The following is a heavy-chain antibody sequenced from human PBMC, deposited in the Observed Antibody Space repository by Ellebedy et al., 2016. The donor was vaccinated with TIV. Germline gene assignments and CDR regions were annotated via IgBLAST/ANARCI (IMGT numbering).Heavy chain of an antibody. Sequence: GGSLRLXXAASGFTFSSYGMHWVRQAPGKGLEWVAVIWYDGSNKYYADSVKGRFTISRDNSKNTLYLQMNSLRAEDTAVYYCARHKGVNYYYYYMDVWGKGTTVTVSS. CDR2: IWYDGSNK. D-gene: IGHD3-10*01. V-gene: IGHV3-33*01. CDR3: ARHKGVNYYYYYMDV. J-gene: IGHJ6*03. CDR1: GFTFSSYG.